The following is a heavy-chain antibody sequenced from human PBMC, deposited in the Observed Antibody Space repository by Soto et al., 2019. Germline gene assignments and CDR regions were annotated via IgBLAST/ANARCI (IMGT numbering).Heavy chain of an antibody. CDR3: AIKYYYDSSGYWSPRAFDI. D-gene: IGHD3-22*01. CDR2: MNPNSGNT. CDR1: GYTFTSYD. Sequence: GSSVKVSCKASGYTFTSYDIYWVRQATGQGLEWMGWMNPNSGNTGYAQKFQGRVTMTRNTSISTAYMELSSLRSEDTAVYYCAIKYYYDSSGYWSPRAFDIWGQGKMVTVS. J-gene: IGHJ3*02. V-gene: IGHV1-8*01.